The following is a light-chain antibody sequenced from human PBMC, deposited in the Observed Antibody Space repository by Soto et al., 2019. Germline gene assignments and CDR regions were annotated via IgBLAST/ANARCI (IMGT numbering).Light chain of an antibody. V-gene: IGKV1-5*03. CDR2: KAS. CDR1: QSISSG. CDR3: QQYNSLWT. J-gene: IGKJ1*01. Sequence: DIQMTQSPSTLSASVGDRVTITCRASQSISSGLAWYQQKPWKAPKLLIYKASSLESGVPSRFNGSGSVTEFTLTISSLQPDDFATYYCQQYNSLWTFGQGTKVEIK.